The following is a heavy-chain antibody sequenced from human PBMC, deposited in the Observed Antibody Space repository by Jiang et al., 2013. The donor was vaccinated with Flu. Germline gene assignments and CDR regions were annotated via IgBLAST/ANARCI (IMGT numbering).Heavy chain of an antibody. CDR2: IYSSGNT. J-gene: IGHJ1*01. CDR3: ARGPLESSAVAGHGVYFQH. D-gene: IGHD6-19*01. V-gene: IGHV4-4*07. CDR1: GGSISSYY. Sequence: GSGLVKPSETLSLTCAVSGGSISSYYWSWIRQPAGEGLEWIGRIYSSGNTNYNPSLKSRVTMSVDTSKNQFSLKLSSVTAADTAVYYCARGPLESSAVAGHGVYFQHWGQGTLVTVSS.